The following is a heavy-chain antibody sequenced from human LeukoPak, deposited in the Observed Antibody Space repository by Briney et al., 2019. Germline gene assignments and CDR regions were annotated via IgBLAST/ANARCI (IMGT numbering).Heavy chain of an antibody. CDR3: ARGGVVADY. CDR1: GGSISGYY. CDR2: IYYSGST. D-gene: IGHD3-3*01. J-gene: IGHJ4*02. V-gene: IGHV4-59*01. Sequence: KPSETLSLTCTVSGGSISGYYWSWIRQPPGKGLEWIGYIYYSGSTNYNPSLKSRVTISVDTSKNQFSLKLSSVTAADTAVYYCARGGVVADYWGQGTLVTVSS.